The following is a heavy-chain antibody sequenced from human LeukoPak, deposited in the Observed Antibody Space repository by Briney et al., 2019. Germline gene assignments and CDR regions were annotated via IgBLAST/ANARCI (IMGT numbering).Heavy chain of an antibody. CDR1: GGSISRYY. Sequence: SETLSLTCTVSGGSISRYYWSWIRQPPGKGLEWIGYVYDSGTTHYNPSLKGRVTISVDTSKSQFSLKLSSVTAADTAVYYCARDQQLGHHNWIDPWGQGTLVLVSS. D-gene: IGHD6-13*01. CDR2: VYDSGTT. CDR3: ARDQQLGHHNWIDP. J-gene: IGHJ5*02. V-gene: IGHV4-59*01.